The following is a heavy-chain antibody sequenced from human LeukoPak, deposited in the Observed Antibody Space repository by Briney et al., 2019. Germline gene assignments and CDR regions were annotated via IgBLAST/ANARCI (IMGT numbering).Heavy chain of an antibody. V-gene: IGHV1-18*01. CDR3: ARDGLEYYYDSSGYYFSDY. D-gene: IGHD3-22*01. J-gene: IGHJ4*02. Sequence: ASVKVSCKASGYTFTSYGISWVRQAPGQGLEWMGWIRAYNANTNYAQKLQGRVTMTTDTSTSTAYMELRSLRSDDTAVYYCARDGLEYYYDSSGYYFSDYWGQGTLVTVSS. CDR1: GYTFTSYG. CDR2: IRAYNANT.